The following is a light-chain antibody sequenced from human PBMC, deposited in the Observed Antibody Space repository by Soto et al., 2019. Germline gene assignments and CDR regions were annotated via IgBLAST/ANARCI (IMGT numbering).Light chain of an antibody. CDR3: QQYGTSPHLT. Sequence: EIVLTQSPGTLSLSPGERAALSCRASQSGRSNFVAWYQQKPGQAPRLLIYAASRRAPGIPDRFSGSGSGTDFSLIISRLEPEDFAVYYCQQYGTSPHLTFGGGTRVEIK. J-gene: IGKJ4*01. V-gene: IGKV3-20*01. CDR1: QSGRSNF. CDR2: AAS.